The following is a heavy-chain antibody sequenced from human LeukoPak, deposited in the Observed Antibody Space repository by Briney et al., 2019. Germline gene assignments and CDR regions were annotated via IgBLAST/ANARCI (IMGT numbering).Heavy chain of an antibody. CDR1: GFTFSSYA. Sequence: GGSLRLSCAASGFTFSSYAMSWVRQAPGKGLEWVSTISNSDYSTYYADSVKGRFTISRANSENTLYLQMNNLRAEDTAVYYCAKDVGSGWSVWSGDYWGQGTLVTVSS. CDR2: ISNSDYST. CDR3: AKDVGSGWSVWSGDY. D-gene: IGHD6-19*01. V-gene: IGHV3-23*01. J-gene: IGHJ4*02.